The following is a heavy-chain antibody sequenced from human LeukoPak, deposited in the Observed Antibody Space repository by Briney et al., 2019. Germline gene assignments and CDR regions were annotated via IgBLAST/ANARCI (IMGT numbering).Heavy chain of an antibody. V-gene: IGHV1-2*02. Sequence: ASAKVSCKASAYTFTGYYMHWVRQAPGQGLEWMGWINPNSGGTNYAQKFQGRVTMTRDTSISTAYMELSRLRSDDTAVYYCARSSGGGPYYFDYWGQGTLVTVSS. CDR2: INPNSGGT. CDR3: ARSSGGGPYYFDY. CDR1: AYTFTGYY. J-gene: IGHJ4*02. D-gene: IGHD3-16*01.